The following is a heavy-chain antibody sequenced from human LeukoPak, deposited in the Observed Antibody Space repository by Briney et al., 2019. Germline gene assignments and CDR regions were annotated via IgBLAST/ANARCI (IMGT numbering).Heavy chain of an antibody. CDR1: GYTFTGYY. V-gene: IGHV1-2*06. CDR3: ARPATDYYDSSGTAFDY. J-gene: IGHJ4*02. CDR2: IIPNSGGT. D-gene: IGHD3-22*01. Sequence: ASVKVSCKASGYTFTGYYMHWVRQAPGQGLEWMGRIIPNSGGTNYAQKFQGRVTMTRDTSISTAYMELSRLRSDDTAVYYCARPATDYYDSSGTAFDYWGQGTLVTVSS.